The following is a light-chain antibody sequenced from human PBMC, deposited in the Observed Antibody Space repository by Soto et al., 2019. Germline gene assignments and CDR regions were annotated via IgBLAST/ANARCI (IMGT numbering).Light chain of an antibody. Sequence: QSVLTQPRSASGSPGQTVTISCSGSSSNVGSNYVYWYHQLPRTTPKLLIYCNIQQPSGVPDRCSGSKSGTYASLAISGLRSEDEADYYCAAWDDSLSVYVFGTGTKLTVL. V-gene: IGLV1-47*02. CDR2: CNI. CDR1: SSNVGSNY. J-gene: IGLJ1*01. CDR3: AAWDDSLSVYV.